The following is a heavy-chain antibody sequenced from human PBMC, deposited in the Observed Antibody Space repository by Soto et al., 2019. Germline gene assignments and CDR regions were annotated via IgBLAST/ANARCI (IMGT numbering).Heavy chain of an antibody. J-gene: IGHJ5*02. D-gene: IGHD3-22*01. CDR2: IYPGDSDT. CDR1: GYSFTSYW. V-gene: IGHV5-51*01. Sequence: DSLTISCKGSGYSFTSYWIGLVRQMPGKGLEWMGIIYPGDSDTRYSPSFQGQVTISADKSISTAYLQWSSLKASDTAMYYCARFSGSSGSSWFDPWGQGTLVTVSS. CDR3: ARFSGSSGSSWFDP.